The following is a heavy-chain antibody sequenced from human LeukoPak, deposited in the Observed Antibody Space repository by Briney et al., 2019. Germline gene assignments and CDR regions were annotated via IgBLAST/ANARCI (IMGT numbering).Heavy chain of an antibody. J-gene: IGHJ4*02. CDR3: AKWGDYDVLTGYYVSDY. CDR2: ITGGGRST. D-gene: IGHD3-9*01. V-gene: IGHV3-23*01. Sequence: GASLRLSCGASGFTFSNYAMSWVHQAPGKGLEWVSAITGGGRSTYYADSVKGRFTISRDNSKNTLYLQMNSLRTEDTAVYYCAKWGDYDVLTGYYVSDYWGQGTLVTVSS. CDR1: GFTFSNYA.